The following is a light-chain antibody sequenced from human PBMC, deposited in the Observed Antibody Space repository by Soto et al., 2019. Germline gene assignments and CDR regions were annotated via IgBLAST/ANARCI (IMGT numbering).Light chain of an antibody. CDR1: QSVSSTY. CDR2: AAS. CDR3: QQDGSSRWT. J-gene: IGKJ1*01. Sequence: EIVLKQSPDTLSLFPGERANLSCRASQSVSSTYLAWYQQKPGQAPRPLISAASSRATGTPDRFSGSGSGTDFNLTISRLEPEDFAVYYCQQDGSSRWTFGQGSKVEIK. V-gene: IGKV3-20*01.